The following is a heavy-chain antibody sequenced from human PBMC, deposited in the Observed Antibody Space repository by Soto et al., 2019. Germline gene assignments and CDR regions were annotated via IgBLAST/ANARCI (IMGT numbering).Heavy chain of an antibody. D-gene: IGHD2-8*01. V-gene: IGHV4-4*02. CDR3: VHHGGVPYYNVF. Sequence: SEPLSLNCAVGQESRTRSSSYNCIRQPQGKTMEWLGDIFYSGSTKYNPPLNSRATISADKSKKDFSLRLSSVTAADTAVYYCVHHGGVPYYNVFWGQGLLVTVFS. CDR1: QESRTRSSS. CDR2: IFYSGST. J-gene: IGHJ4*02.